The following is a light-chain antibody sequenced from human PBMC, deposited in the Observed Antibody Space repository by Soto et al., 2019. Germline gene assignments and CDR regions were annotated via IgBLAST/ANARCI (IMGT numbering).Light chain of an antibody. CDR1: SSNIGSNY. J-gene: IGLJ2*01. Sequence: QSVLTQPPSASGTPGKRVTISYSGSSSNIGSNYVYWYQQFPGSAPKLLIYRNDQRPSGVPDRFSGSKSGTSASLAISGPRSEDEADYYCAAWDDSLSAVVFGGGTKLTVL. V-gene: IGLV1-47*01. CDR2: RND. CDR3: AAWDDSLSAVV.